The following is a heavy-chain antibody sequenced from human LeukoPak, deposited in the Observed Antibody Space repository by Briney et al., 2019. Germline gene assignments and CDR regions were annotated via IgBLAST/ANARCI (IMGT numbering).Heavy chain of an antibody. CDR3: AKDKGSGWYPYYFDY. Sequence: PGGSLRLSCAASGFTFNSYATSWARQAPGKGLEWVSGISSSGGRTYYADSVKGRFTISRDNSKNTLYLQMNSLRAEDTAVYYCAKDKGSGWYPYYFDYWGQGTQVTVSS. J-gene: IGHJ4*02. CDR1: GFTFNSYA. D-gene: IGHD6-19*01. V-gene: IGHV3-23*01. CDR2: ISSSGGRT.